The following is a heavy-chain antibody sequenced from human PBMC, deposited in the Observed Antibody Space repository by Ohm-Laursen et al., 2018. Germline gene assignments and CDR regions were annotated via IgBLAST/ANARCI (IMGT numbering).Heavy chain of an antibody. Sequence: SSVKVSCKASGYTFTSYGISWVRQAPGQGLEWMGWINPNSGGTNYAQKFQGRVTMTRDTSISTAYMELSRLRSDDTAVYYCARDGGGYCSSTSCYDWFDPWGQGTLVTVSS. CDR2: INPNSGGT. J-gene: IGHJ5*02. CDR3: ARDGGGYCSSTSCYDWFDP. D-gene: IGHD2-2*01. V-gene: IGHV1-2*02. CDR1: GYTFTSYG.